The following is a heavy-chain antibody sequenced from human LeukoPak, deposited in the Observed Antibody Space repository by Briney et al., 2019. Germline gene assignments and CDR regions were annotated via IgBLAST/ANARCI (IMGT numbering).Heavy chain of an antibody. CDR3: ARSMVRGVMYFDY. CDR1: GGSLSSYY. Sequence: SETLSLTCTVSGGSLSSYYWSWIRQPPGKGLEWIGYIYYSGSTNYNPSLKSRVTISVDTSKNQFSLKLSSVTAADTAVYYCARSMVRGVMYFDYWGQGTLVTVSS. V-gene: IGHV4-59*01. D-gene: IGHD3-10*01. J-gene: IGHJ4*02. CDR2: IYYSGST.